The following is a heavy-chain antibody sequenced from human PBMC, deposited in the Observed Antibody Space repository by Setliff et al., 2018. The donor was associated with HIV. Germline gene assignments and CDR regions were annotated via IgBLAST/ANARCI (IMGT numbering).Heavy chain of an antibody. J-gene: IGHJ4*02. V-gene: IGHV4-59*01. CDR2: IFYSGST. D-gene: IGHD1-1*01. CDR1: SDSIRFYY. Sequence: KPSETLSLTCTVSSDSIRFYYWTWIRQPPGKGLEWIGYIFYSGSTIYNPSLKSRVTISSDTSKNQFSLKLNSVTAADTAVYYCARDWPLEYWGQGTLVTVSS. CDR3: ARDWPLEY.